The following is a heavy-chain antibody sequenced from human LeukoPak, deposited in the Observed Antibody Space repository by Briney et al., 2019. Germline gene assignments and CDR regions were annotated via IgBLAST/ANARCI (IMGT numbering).Heavy chain of an antibody. CDR1: GGTFSSYA. J-gene: IGHJ4*02. CDR2: IIPIFGTA. CDR3: ACPHTAMVTAPFDY. V-gene: IGHV1-69*05. D-gene: IGHD5-18*01. Sequence: GASVKVSCKASGGTFSSYAISWVRQAPGQGLEWMGGIIPIFGTANYAQKFQGRVTITTDESTSTAYMELSSLRSEDTAVCYCACPHTAMVTAPFDYWGQGTLVTVSS.